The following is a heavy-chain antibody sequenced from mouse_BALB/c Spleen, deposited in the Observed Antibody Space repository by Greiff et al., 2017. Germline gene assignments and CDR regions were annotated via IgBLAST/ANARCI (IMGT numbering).Heavy chain of an antibody. CDR3: AREIIYYDYDDAMDY. Sequence: QVQLQQSGAELARPGASVKLSCKASGYTFTSYWMQWVKQRPGQGLEWIGAIYPGDGDTRYTQKFKGKATLTADKSSSTAYMQLSSLASEDSAVYYCAREIIYYDYDDAMDYWGQGTSVTVSS. CDR1: GYTFTSYW. CDR2: IYPGDGDT. V-gene: IGHV1-87*01. D-gene: IGHD2-4*01. J-gene: IGHJ4*01.